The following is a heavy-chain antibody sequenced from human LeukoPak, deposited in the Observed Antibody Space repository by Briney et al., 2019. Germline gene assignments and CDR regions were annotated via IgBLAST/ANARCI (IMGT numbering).Heavy chain of an antibody. J-gene: IGHJ4*02. CDR1: GYTFTGYY. CDR3: ARELIAARRRRGISIPYYFDY. V-gene: IGHV3-21*01. Sequence: GASVKVSCKASGYTFTGYYMHWVRQAPGKGLEWVSSISSSSSYIYYADSVKGRFTISRDNAKNSLYLQMNSLRAEDTAVYYCARELIAARRRRGISIPYYFDYWGQGTLVTVSS. D-gene: IGHD6-6*01. CDR2: ISSSSSYI.